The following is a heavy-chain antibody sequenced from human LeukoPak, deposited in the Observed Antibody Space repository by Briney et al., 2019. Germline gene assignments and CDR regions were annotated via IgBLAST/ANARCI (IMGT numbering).Heavy chain of an antibody. CDR1: GFTFSSYS. V-gene: IGHV3-21*04. Sequence: GGSLRLSCAASGFTFSSYSMNWVRQAPGKGLEWVSSISSSSSYIYYADSVKGRFTISRDNAKNTVYLQMNSLRAEDTAIYYCAKVFSGSFDYGGQGTLVTVSS. D-gene: IGHD3-10*01. CDR3: AKVFSGSFDY. J-gene: IGHJ4*02. CDR2: ISSSSSYI.